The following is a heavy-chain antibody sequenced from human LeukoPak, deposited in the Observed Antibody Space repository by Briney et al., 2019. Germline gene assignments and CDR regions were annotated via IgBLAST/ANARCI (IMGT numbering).Heavy chain of an antibody. D-gene: IGHD3-10*01. CDR3: ARRPAACYGSGSSPFSFDY. J-gene: IGHJ4*02. Sequence: GESLKISCKGSGYSFTNYWIDWVRQMPGKGLEWMGIIYPGDSDTRYSPSFQGQVTISADKSISTAYLQWSSLKASDTAMYYCARRPAACYGSGSSPFSFDYWGQGTVVTVSS. V-gene: IGHV5-51*01. CDR1: GYSFTNYW. CDR2: IYPGDSDT.